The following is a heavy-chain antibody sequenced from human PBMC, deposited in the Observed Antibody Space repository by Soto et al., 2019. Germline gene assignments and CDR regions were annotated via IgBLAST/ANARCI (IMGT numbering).Heavy chain of an antibody. V-gene: IGHV4-34*01. J-gene: IGHJ4*02. CDR1: GGSFSGYY. CDR2: INHDGGA. Sequence: QVQLQQWGAGLLKPSETLSLTCAVYGGSFSGYYWSWIRQPPGKGLEWVAEINHDGGANYNPSLKSRVTISVDASKNQISVTLTSVTAADTATYYCARGGGSYARGFDHWGQGALVTVSS. D-gene: IGHD1-26*01. CDR3: ARGGGSYARGFDH.